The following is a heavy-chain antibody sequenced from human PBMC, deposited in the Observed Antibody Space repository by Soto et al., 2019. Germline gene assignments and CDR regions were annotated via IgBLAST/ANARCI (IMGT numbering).Heavy chain of an antibody. J-gene: IGHJ4*02. CDR2: ISENGDRQ. V-gene: IGHV3-30*09. CDR3: PRRLAPTISALGY. CDR1: GLTFTAST. Sequence: PGGSVRLSCTASGLTFTASTFHWVRQAPGKGLQWVAVISENGDRQYSTESVRGRFVISRDSSKNTLYLQMNSLRPEDTGVYFCPRRLAPTISALGYWGQGALVTVSS. D-gene: IGHD1-26*01.